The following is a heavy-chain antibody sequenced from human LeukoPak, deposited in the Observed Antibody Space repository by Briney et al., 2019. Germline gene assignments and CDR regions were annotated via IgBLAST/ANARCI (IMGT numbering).Heavy chain of an antibody. V-gene: IGHV3-33*01. D-gene: IGHD3-22*01. CDR3: ARESSGYSP. CDR1: GFTFSSYG. CDR2: IWYDGSNK. Sequence: GGSLRLSCAASGFTFSSYGMHWVRQAPGKGLEWVAVIWYDGSNKYYADSVKGRFTISRDNSKNALYLQMNSLRAEDTAVYYCARESSGYSPWGQGTLVTVSS. J-gene: IGHJ5*02.